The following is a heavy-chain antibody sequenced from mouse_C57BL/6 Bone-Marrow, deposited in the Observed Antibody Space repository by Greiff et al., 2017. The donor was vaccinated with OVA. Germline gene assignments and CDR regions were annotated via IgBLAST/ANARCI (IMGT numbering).Heavy chain of an antibody. D-gene: IGHD3-2*02. CDR2: ISNGGGST. Sequence: EVKVVESGGGLVQPGGSLKLSCAASGFTFSDSYMYWVRQTPEKRLEWVAYISNGGGSTYYPDTVKGRFTISRDNAKNTLYLQMSRLKSEDTAMYYCARPSAQATPGLFAYWGQGTLVTVSA. V-gene: IGHV5-12*01. CDR1: GFTFSDSY. J-gene: IGHJ3*01. CDR3: ARPSAQATPGLFAY.